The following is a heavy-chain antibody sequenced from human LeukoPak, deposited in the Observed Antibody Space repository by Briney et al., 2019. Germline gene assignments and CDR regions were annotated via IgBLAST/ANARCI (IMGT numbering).Heavy chain of an antibody. D-gene: IGHD2-21*02. J-gene: IGHJ4*02. Sequence: GGSLRLSCAASGFTFSSYWMSWVRQAPGKGLEWVANIKQDGSEKYYVDSVKGRFTISRDNAKNSLYLQMNSLRAEDTAVYYCAREIKAYCGGDCYSGYFDYWGQGTLVTVSS. CDR3: AREIKAYCGGDCYSGYFDY. CDR2: IKQDGSEK. CDR1: GFTFSSYW. V-gene: IGHV3-7*01.